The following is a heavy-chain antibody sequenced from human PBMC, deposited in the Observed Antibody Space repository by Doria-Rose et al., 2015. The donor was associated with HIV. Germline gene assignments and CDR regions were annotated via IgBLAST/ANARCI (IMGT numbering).Heavy chain of an antibody. CDR1: GFTFSSHR. J-gene: IGHJ4*02. CDR3: ATGVTLDY. CDR2: ISSTSAYI. V-gene: IGHV3-21*01. Sequence: VQLVESGGGLVRPGGSLRLSCATSGFTFSSHRINWVRQAPGKGLEWVSSISSTSAYINYADSVRDRFTISRDNARNSLYLQMDSLRAEDTAIYYCATGVTLDYWAQGTLVTVSS. D-gene: IGHD3-10*01.